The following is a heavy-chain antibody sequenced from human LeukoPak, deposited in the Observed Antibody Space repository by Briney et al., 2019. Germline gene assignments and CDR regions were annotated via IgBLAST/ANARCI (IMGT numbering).Heavy chain of an antibody. CDR2: FDPEDGET. CDR1: GYTLTELS. V-gene: IGHV1-24*01. CDR3: ATEGIAAAPYYYYGMDV. D-gene: IGHD6-13*01. Sequence: ASVNVSCKVSGYTLTELSMHWVRQAPGKGLEWMGCFDPEDGETIYAQKFQGRVTMTEDTSTDTAYMELSSLRSEDTAVYYCATEGIAAAPYYYYGMDVWGQGTTVTVSS. J-gene: IGHJ6*02.